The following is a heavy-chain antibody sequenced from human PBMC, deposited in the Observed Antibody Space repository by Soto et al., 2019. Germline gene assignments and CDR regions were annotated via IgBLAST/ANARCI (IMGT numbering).Heavy chain of an antibody. CDR1: GFTFDDYG. CDR2: ISWNSCII. J-gene: IGHJ4*02. CDR3: AKDRTYSVKGAFDH. D-gene: IGHD1-26*01. V-gene: IGHV3-9*01. Sequence: EVQLVDSGGGLVQPGRSLRLSCAASGFTFDDYGMHWVRQAPGKGLEWVSGISWNSCIIVYADSVKGRFTITSDSAKNSLYLQMNSLRPEDTASYYCAKDRTYSVKGAFDHWGQGILVAVSS.